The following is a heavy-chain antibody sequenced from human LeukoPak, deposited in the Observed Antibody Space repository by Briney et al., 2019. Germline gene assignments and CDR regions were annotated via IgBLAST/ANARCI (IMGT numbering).Heavy chain of an antibody. Sequence: SHTLSLTCSVSGGSISSYYWSWVRQPPGKGLGCIGYIYYSGSTNYNPSLKSRVTISVDTSKIQFSLKLSSVTAADTAVYYCAREYCTNGVCSNFDYWGQGTLVTVSS. J-gene: IGHJ4*02. CDR1: GGSISSYY. CDR3: AREYCTNGVCSNFDY. D-gene: IGHD2-8*01. V-gene: IGHV4-59*07. CDR2: IYYSGST.